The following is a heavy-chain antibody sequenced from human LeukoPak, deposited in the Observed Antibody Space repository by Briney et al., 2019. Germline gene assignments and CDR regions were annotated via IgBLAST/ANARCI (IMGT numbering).Heavy chain of an antibody. Sequence: GGSLRLSCAASGFTFSSYAMSWVRQAPGKGLEWVSAISGSGGSTYYADSVKGRFTISRDNSKNTLYLQMNSLRAEDTALYYCAKSRNYDFWSGPDYWGQGTLVTVSS. D-gene: IGHD3-3*01. CDR1: GFTFSSYA. CDR2: ISGSGGST. CDR3: AKSRNYDFWSGPDY. J-gene: IGHJ4*02. V-gene: IGHV3-23*01.